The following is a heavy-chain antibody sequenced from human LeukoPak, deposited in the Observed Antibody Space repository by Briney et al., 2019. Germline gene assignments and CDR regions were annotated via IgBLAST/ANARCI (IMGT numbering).Heavy chain of an antibody. CDR3: ASGGITFGGVIVDLDY. D-gene: IGHD3-16*02. CDR1: GYTFNNYA. V-gene: IGHV1-2*02. CDR2: INPNSGGT. J-gene: IGHJ4*02. Sequence: ASVKVSCKVSGYTFNNYALNWVRQAPGQGLEWMGWINPNSGGTNYAQKFQGRVTMTRDTSISTAYMELSRLRSDDTAVYYCASGGITFGGVIVDLDYWGQGTLVTVSS.